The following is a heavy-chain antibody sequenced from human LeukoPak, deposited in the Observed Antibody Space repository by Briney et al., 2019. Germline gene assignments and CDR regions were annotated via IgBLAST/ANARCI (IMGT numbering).Heavy chain of an antibody. CDR3: ARGGLLNWFDP. Sequence: SETLSLTCTVSSGSIRSSNYHWSWIRQPAGKGLEWIGRIYATGSTNYNPSLKSRVTISVDTSKNQFSLKLSSVTAADTAVYYCARGGLLNWFDPWGQGTLVTVSS. CDR2: IYATGST. V-gene: IGHV4-61*02. J-gene: IGHJ5*02. CDR1: SGSIRSSNYH. D-gene: IGHD1-26*01.